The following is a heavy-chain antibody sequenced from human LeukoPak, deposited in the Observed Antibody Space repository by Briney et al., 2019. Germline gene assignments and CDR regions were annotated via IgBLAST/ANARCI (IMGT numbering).Heavy chain of an antibody. CDR3: AKDRGMFLVGYLDY. V-gene: IGHV3-30*02. CDR1: GFNFNTYG. J-gene: IGHJ4*02. D-gene: IGHD2-15*01. CDR2: IRYDETNE. Sequence: GGSLRLSCAASGFNFNTYGMYWVRQAPGKGLEWVAFIRYDETNEYYADSVKGRFTISRDNSKNTLYLQMNSLRAEDTAVYYCAKDRGMFLVGYLDYWGQGTLVTVSS.